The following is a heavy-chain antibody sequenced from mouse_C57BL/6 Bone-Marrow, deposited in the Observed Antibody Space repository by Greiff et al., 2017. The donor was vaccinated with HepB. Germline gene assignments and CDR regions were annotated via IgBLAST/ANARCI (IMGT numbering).Heavy chain of an antibody. Sequence: DVKLQESVAELVRPGASVKLSCTASGFNIKNTYMHWVKQRPEQGLEWIGRIDPANGNTKYAPKFQGKATITADTSSNTAYLQLSSLTSEDTAIYYCARWPYYSNYVDYAMDYWGQGTSVTVSS. J-gene: IGHJ4*01. D-gene: IGHD2-5*01. V-gene: IGHV14-3*01. CDR3: ARWPYYSNYVDYAMDY. CDR2: IDPANGNT. CDR1: GFNIKNTY.